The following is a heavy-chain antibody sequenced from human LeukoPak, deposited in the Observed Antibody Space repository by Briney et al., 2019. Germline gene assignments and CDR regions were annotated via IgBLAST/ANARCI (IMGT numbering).Heavy chain of an antibody. D-gene: IGHD3-10*01. J-gene: IGHJ4*02. CDR2: IRYDGSNK. CDR3: AKLGFGEPIGGY. CDR1: GFTFSSYA. V-gene: IGHV3-30*02. Sequence: GGSLRLSCAASGFTFSSYAMSWVRQAPGKGLEWVAFIRYDGSNKYYADSVKGRFTISRDNSKNTLYLQMNSLRAEDTAVYYCAKLGFGEPIGGYWGQGTLVTVSS.